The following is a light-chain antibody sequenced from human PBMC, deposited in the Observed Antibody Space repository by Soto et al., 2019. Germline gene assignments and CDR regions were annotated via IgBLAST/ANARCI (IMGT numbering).Light chain of an antibody. CDR1: QSISSY. CDR3: QERYRTHRR. CDR2: AAS. J-gene: IGKJ1*01. V-gene: IGKV1-39*01. Sequence: DIQMTQSPSSLSASVGDRVTITCRASQSISSYLNWYEQKPGKAPKLLIYAASSFHSGVPSRFSGSGSGTDFTLTISSLQPEDFATYYCQERYRTHRRFGQWTKVEIK.